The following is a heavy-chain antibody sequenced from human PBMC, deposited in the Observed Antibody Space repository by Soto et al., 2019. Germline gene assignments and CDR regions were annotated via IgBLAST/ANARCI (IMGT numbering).Heavy chain of an antibody. CDR3: ASFYDFWSGYHPEYYYYGMDV. CDR1: GGSISSSSYY. CDR2: IYYSGST. Sequence: SETLSLTCTVSGGSISSSSYYWGCIRQPPGQGLEWIGSIYYSGSTYYNPSLKSRVTISVDTSKNQFSLKLSSVTAADTAVYYCASFYDFWSGYHPEYYYYGMDVWGQGTTVTVSS. D-gene: IGHD3-3*01. J-gene: IGHJ6*02. V-gene: IGHV4-39*01.